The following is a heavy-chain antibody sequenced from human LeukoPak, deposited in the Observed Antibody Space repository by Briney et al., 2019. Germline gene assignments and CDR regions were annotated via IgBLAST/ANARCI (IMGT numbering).Heavy chain of an antibody. CDR1: GFTFSSHW. CDR3: AKEAIGYCSGGSCRYYYGMDV. J-gene: IGHJ6*02. Sequence: GGSLRLSCAASGFTFSSHWMTWIRQAPGKGLEWVASIKKDVNENYYVDSVKGRFTISRDNAKNSLYLQMNSLRAEDTALYYCAKEAIGYCSGGSCRYYYGMDVWGQGTTVTVSS. D-gene: IGHD2-15*01. V-gene: IGHV3-7*03. CDR2: IKKDVNEN.